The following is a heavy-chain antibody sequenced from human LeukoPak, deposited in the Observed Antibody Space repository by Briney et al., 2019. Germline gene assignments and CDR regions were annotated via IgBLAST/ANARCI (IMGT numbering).Heavy chain of an antibody. CDR3: ARDEGRDGYNFAPLDY. D-gene: IGHD5-24*01. V-gene: IGHV1-69*04. CDR1: GGTFSSYA. J-gene: IGHJ4*02. CDR2: IIPILGIA. Sequence: ASVKVSCKASGGTFSSYAISWVRQAPGQGLEWMGRIIPILGIANYAQKFQGRVTITADKSTSTAYMELSSLRSEDTAVYYCARDEGRDGYNFAPLDYWGQGTLVTVSS.